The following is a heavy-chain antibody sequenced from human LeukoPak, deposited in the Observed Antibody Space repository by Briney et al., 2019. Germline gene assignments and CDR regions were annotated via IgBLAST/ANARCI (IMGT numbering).Heavy chain of an antibody. CDR1: GYTFTSYA. CDR2: INAGNGNT. D-gene: IGHD7-27*01. Sequence: EASVKVSCKASGYTFTSYAMHWVRQAPGQRLKWMGWINAGNGNTKYSQKFQGRVTITRDTSASTAYMELSSLRSEDTAVYYCARVGIRGDYFDYWGQGTLVTVSS. J-gene: IGHJ4*02. V-gene: IGHV1-3*01. CDR3: ARVGIRGDYFDY.